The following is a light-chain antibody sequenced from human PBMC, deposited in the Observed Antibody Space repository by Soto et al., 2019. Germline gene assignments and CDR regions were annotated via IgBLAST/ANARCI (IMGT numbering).Light chain of an antibody. V-gene: IGKV3-15*01. CDR1: QSVSSN. J-gene: IGKJ1*01. CDR3: QQYNKWPLT. Sequence: EIMMTQSPGTLSASPGERATLSCRASQSVSSNLAWYQQKPGQAPRLLIYAVSTRATGIPARFSGSGSGTEFTLTISSLQSEDFAVYYCQQYNKWPLTFGQGTKVELK. CDR2: AVS.